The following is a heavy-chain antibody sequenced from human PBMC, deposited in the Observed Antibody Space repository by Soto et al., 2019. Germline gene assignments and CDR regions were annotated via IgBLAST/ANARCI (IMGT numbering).Heavy chain of an antibody. D-gene: IGHD1-26*01. CDR1: GFMFSTYV. J-gene: IGHJ4*01. CDR2: INGRSNYK. V-gene: IGHV3-21*01. CDR3: AREDGIAGETSAFDY. Sequence: EVQLVESGGGLVKPGGSLRLSCATSGFMFSTYVMNWVRQAPGKGLEGVSSINGRSNYKYYANSVRGRFTISRDNAKNSLFLQMSSLTAEDTAVYYCAREDGIAGETSAFDYWGHGTLVTVSS.